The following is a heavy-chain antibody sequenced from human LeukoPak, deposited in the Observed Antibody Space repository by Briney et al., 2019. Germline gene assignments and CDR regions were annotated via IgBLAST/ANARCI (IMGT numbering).Heavy chain of an antibody. Sequence: ASVKVSCKASGYTFTSYDINWVRQATGQGLEWMGWMNPNSGNTGYAQKFQGRVTMTRNTSISTACMELSSLRSEDTAVYYCARGLRDRGPRRYYYYYMDVWGKGTTVTVSS. CDR1: GYTFTSYD. CDR2: MNPNSGNT. J-gene: IGHJ6*03. V-gene: IGHV1-8*01. D-gene: IGHD1-14*01. CDR3: ARGLRDRGPRRYYYYYMDV.